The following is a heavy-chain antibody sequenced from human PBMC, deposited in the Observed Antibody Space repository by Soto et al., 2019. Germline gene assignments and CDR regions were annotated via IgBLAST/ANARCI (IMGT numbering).Heavy chain of an antibody. CDR3: ARTRSFTLGFYYDGMDV. J-gene: IGHJ6*02. CDR2: IYPGDSDT. V-gene: IGHV5-51*01. CDR1: GYSFTSYW. D-gene: IGHD6-6*01. Sequence: PGESLKISCKGSGYSFTSYWIGWVRQMPGKDLEWMGIIYPGDSDTRYSPSFQGQVTISADKSLRTAHLQWTSLKASDTALYYCARTRSFTLGFYYDGMDVWGQGTTVTVSS.